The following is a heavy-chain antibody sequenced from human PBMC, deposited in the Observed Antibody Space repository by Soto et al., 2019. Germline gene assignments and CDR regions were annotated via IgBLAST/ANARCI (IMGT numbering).Heavy chain of an antibody. CDR1: GFTFSSYA. J-gene: IGHJ4*02. Sequence: PGGSLRLSCAASGFTFSSYAMSWVRQAPGKGLEWVSAISGSGGSTYYADSVKGRFTISRDNSKNTLYLQMNSLRAEDTAVYYCAKAPQYYYGSGSYYNVYWGQGTLVTV. CDR2: ISGSGGST. D-gene: IGHD3-10*01. CDR3: AKAPQYYYGSGSYYNVY. V-gene: IGHV3-23*01.